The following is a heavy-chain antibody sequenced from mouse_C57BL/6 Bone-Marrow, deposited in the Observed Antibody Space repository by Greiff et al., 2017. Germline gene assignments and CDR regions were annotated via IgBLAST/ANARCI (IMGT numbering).Heavy chain of an antibody. CDR3: ASTAYYYGSSKGYFDV. CDR1: GYTFTSYW. V-gene: IGHV1-59*01. J-gene: IGHJ1*03. D-gene: IGHD1-1*01. Sequence: VQLQQSGAELVRPGPSVKLSCKASGYTFTSYWMHWVKQRPGQGLEWIGVIDPSDSYTNYNQKFKGKATLTVDTSASTTYMQLSSLTSEDSAVYYCASTAYYYGSSKGYFDVWGTGTTVTVSS. CDR2: IDPSDSYT.